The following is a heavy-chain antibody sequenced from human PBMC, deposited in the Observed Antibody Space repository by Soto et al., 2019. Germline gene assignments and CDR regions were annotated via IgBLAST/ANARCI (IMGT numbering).Heavy chain of an antibody. J-gene: IGHJ4*02. Sequence: QVRLQESGPGLVKPSGTLSLTCLVSGGSMSSPNWWSWVRQAPGKGLEWIAEMHHSGATNYNPSLKDRVLLSIDQVKNQFSLHLSSGAAADTAVYYWAACRLYYYGSGGMWDSWGRGALVTVSS. D-gene: IGHD3-10*01. V-gene: IGHV4-4*02. CDR2: MHHSGAT. CDR1: GGSMSSPNW. CDR3: AACRLYYYGSGGMWDS.